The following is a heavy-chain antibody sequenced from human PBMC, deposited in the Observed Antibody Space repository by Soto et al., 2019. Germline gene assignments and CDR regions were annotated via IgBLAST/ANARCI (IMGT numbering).Heavy chain of an antibody. J-gene: IGHJ5*02. CDR1: GFTFSSYG. CDR2: ISYDGSNK. D-gene: IGHD3-22*01. V-gene: IGHV3-30*18. Sequence: GGSLRLSCAASGFTFSSYGMHWVRQAPGKGLEWVAVISYDGSNKYYADSVKGRFTISRDNSKNTLYLQMNSLRAEDTAVYYYAKAGPMIVVDINWFDPWGQGTLVTVSS. CDR3: AKAGPMIVVDINWFDP.